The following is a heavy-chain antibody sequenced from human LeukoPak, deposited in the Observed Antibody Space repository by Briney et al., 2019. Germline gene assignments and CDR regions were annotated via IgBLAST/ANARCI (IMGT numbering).Heavy chain of an antibody. V-gene: IGHV4-38-2*02. CDR2: IYHSGST. J-gene: IGHJ4*02. Sequence: SETLSLPCTVSGYSISSGYYWGWIRQPPGRGLEWIGSIYHSGSTYYNPSLKSRVTISVDTSKNQFSLKLSSVTAADTAVYYCASGYGSGSYSRSFDYWGQGTLVTVSS. D-gene: IGHD3-10*01. CDR3: ASGYGSGSYSRSFDY. CDR1: GYSISSGYY.